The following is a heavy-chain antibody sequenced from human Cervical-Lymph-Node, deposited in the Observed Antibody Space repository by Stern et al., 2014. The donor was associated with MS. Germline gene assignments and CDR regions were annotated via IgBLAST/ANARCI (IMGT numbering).Heavy chain of an antibody. Sequence: VQLVQSGAEVKKPGSSVKVSCKASGGTLSDYGISWVRQAPGQGLEWMGGIIPMVGAAKYAQKFPGRVTITADDSTHTAYMDLSSLTSDDTAVYYCARDGDSSMLGLDVWGQGTTVTVSS. CDR1: GGTLSDYG. CDR2: IIPMVGAA. J-gene: IGHJ6*02. D-gene: IGHD4-17*01. CDR3: ARDGDSSMLGLDV. V-gene: IGHV1-69*01.